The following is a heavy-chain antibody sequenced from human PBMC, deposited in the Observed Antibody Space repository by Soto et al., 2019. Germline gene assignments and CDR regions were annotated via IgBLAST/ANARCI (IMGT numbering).Heavy chain of an antibody. V-gene: IGHV6-1*01. CDR2: TYFRSKWSN. D-gene: IGHD5-12*01. CDR3: AKGDNLGPKTGYAFDP. Sequence: SETLSLTCALSGDSVSSNTASWNWIRQSPSSGLEWLGRTYFRSKWSNDYAVSVKSRIIINPDTSNNQFSLQLNSVTPEDTAVYFCAKGDNLGPKTGYAFDPWGQGIRVAASS. J-gene: IGHJ5*02. CDR1: GDSVSSNTAS.